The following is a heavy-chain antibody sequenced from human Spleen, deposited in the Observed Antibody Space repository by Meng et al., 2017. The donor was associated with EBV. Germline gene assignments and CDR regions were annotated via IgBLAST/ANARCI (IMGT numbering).Heavy chain of an antibody. CDR2: ISSSSSYI. V-gene: IGHV3-21*01. CDR3: ARDGDIVVVVGPMDV. Sequence: EVQLVGSGGGLVKPXGSVRPXXGXSGFTFSSYSMNWVRQAPGKGLEWVSSISSSSSYIYYADSVKGRFTISRDNAKNSLYLQMNSLRAEETAVYYCARDGDIVVVVGPMDVWGQGTTVTVSS. CDR1: GFTFSSYS. J-gene: IGHJ6*02. D-gene: IGHD2-15*01.